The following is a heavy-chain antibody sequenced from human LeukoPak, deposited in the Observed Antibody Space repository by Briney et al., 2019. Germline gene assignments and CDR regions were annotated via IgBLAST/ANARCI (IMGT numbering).Heavy chain of an antibody. V-gene: IGHV3-23*01. CDR1: RVTPSVVA. CDR3: AKDPSFLSEDYHYYYYMYV. CDR2: ISGSGGST. D-gene: IGHD2/OR15-2a*01. J-gene: IGHJ6*03. Sequence: PGGSLRLSCAASRVTPSVVAIGAGCQAPGKGLEWVSAISGSGGSTYYADSVKGRFTISRDNSKNTLYLQMNSLRAEDTAVYYCAKDPSFLSEDYHYYYYMYVWGKGTTVTVSS.